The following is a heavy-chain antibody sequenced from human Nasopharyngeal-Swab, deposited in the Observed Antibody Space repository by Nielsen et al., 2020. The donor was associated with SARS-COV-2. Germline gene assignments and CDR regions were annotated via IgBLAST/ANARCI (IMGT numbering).Heavy chain of an antibody. CDR3: ARDCALLGFDY. D-gene: IGHD1-26*01. J-gene: IGHJ4*01. V-gene: IGHV4-30-4*01. CDR1: GGSIISVDYY. CDR2: IYYSGST. Sequence: SETLSLTFTLSGGSIISVDYYGSWIRQPPGKGLEWIWYIYYSGSTYYNPSLKSRVTISVDMSKNQLSMKLSSVTAADTAVYYCARDCALLGFDYWGHGTQVTVSS.